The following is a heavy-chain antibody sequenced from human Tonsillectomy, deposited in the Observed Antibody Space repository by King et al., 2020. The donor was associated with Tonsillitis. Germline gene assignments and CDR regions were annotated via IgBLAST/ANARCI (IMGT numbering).Heavy chain of an antibody. CDR2: ISILGGTK. V-gene: IGHV3-48*01. CDR1: GFTFCSYS. J-gene: IGHJ4*02. D-gene: IGHD3-3*01. Sequence: QLVQSGGGLVQPGGSLRLSCAASGFTFCSYSKNWVRQAPGKGVGGVSNISILGGTKYYADSVKGRFTISSENAKNSLYLKMNSLRAEDTAVYYCARDSSVLRFLGGQGTLVTVSS. CDR3: ARDSSVLRFL.